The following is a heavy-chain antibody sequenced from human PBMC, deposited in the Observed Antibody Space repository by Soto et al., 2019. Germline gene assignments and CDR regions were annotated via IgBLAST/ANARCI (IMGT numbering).Heavy chain of an antibody. D-gene: IGHD4-4*01. CDR2: ISYDGSHE. Sequence: QVQLVESGGGVVQPGRSLRVSCGGSGFTFSNYGMHWVRQAPGKGLDWVAVISYDGSHEQYADSVKGRFTISRDNSKNTLYLQMNSLSVEDTAVYYCAMDRGRMARVTYPDYWGQGTLVTVSS. CDR3: AMDRGRMARVTYPDY. CDR1: GFTFSNYG. V-gene: IGHV3-30*03. J-gene: IGHJ4*02.